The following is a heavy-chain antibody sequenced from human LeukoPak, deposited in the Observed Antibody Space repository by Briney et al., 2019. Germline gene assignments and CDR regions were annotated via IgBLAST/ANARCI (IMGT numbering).Heavy chain of an antibody. CDR2: IYSSGTT. CDR3: ARDDSSGY. CDR1: GGSINNYY. D-gene: IGHD3-22*01. J-gene: IGHJ4*02. V-gene: IGHV4-4*07. Sequence: TSETLSLTRTVSGGSINNYYWSWIRQPAGKGLEWIGRIYSSGTTNYNPSLKSRVTMSVDTSKNQLSLKLTSVTAADTAVYYCARDDSSGYWGQGTLVTVSS.